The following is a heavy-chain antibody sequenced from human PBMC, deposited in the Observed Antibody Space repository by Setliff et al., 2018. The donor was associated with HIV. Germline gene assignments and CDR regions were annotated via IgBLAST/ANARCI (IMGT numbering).Heavy chain of an antibody. CDR3: AKDIPDWGSALDI. CDR1: GFTFSDYT. D-gene: IGHD7-27*01. Sequence: GESLKISCASSGFTFSDYTMNWVRQAPGKGLEWVSSVNGDGGSTHHANSVKGRFTISRDNSKNTLYLQMNSLRVEDTAVYYCAKDIPDWGSALDIWGRGTMVTVSS. J-gene: IGHJ3*02. V-gene: IGHV3-23*01. CDR2: VNGDGGST.